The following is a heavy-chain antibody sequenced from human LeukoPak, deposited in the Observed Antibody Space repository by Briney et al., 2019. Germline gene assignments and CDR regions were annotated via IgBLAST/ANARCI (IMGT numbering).Heavy chain of an antibody. CDR1: GFTFSSYS. CDR3: ARGSNWATPVFDY. Sequence: GGSLRLSCAASGFTFSSYSMNWVRQAPGKGLEWVSYISSSSSTIYYADSVKGRFTISRDNAKNSLYLQMNSLRAEDTAVYYCARGSNWATPVFDYWGQGTLVTVSS. V-gene: IGHV3-48*04. D-gene: IGHD2-15*01. CDR2: ISSSSSTI. J-gene: IGHJ4*02.